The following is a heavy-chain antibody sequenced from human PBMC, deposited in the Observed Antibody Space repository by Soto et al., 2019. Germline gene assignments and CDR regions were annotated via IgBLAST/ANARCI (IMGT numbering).Heavy chain of an antibody. CDR3: ARDGSGGQADWYFDL. V-gene: IGHV1-69*12. J-gene: IGHJ2*01. CDR1: GGTFSSYA. D-gene: IGHD3-16*01. Sequence: QVQLVQSGAEVKKPGSSVKVSCKASGGTFSSYAISWVRQAPGQGLEWMGGIIPIFGTANYAQKFQGRVTITADEAXXTAYMELSSLRSEDTAVYYCARDGSGGQADWYFDLWGRGTLVTVSS. CDR2: IIPIFGTA.